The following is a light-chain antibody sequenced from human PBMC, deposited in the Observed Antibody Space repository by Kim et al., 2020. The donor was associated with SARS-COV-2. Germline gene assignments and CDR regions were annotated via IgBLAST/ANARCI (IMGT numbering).Light chain of an antibody. V-gene: IGLV2-11*01. J-gene: IGLJ2*01. Sequence: QSVTISCTRTSGVVGCYNFVCWYQQPPGDPPHLMIYDISRRPSVVPHRSSGYKSGTAASLTVSRLQAEDEADYYCCSSAGSYTLVFGGGTQLTVL. CDR3: CSSAGSYTLV. CDR2: DIS. CDR1: SGVVGCYNF.